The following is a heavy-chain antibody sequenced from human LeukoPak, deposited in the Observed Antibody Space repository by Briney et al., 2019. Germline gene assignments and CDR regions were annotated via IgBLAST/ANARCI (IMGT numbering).Heavy chain of an antibody. D-gene: IGHD5-18*01. V-gene: IGHV4-39*07. J-gene: IGHJ4*02. CDR1: GGSISSSSYY. Sequence: SETLSLTCTVSGGSISSSSYYWGWIRQPPGKGLEWIGSIYYSGSTYYNPSLKSRVTISVDTSKTQFSLKLSSVTAADTAVYYCARSRGYSYGTTFLDYWGQGTLVTVSS. CDR2: IYYSGST. CDR3: ARSRGYSYGTTFLDY.